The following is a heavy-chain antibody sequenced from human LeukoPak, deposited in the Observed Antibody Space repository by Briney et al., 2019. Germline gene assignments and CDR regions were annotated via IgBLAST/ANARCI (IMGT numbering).Heavy chain of an antibody. D-gene: IGHD1-26*01. Sequence: ASVKVSCKASGGTFSSYAISWVRQAPGQGLEWMGGIIPIFGTANYAQKFQGRVTITADESTSTAYMELSSLRSEDTAVYYCARGPRWEPLFYFDYWGQGTLVTVSS. V-gene: IGHV1-69*13. CDR2: IIPIFGTA. CDR1: GGTFSSYA. CDR3: ARGPRWEPLFYFDY. J-gene: IGHJ4*02.